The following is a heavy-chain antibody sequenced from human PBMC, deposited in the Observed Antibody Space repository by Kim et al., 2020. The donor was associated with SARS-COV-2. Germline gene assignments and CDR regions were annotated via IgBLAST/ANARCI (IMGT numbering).Heavy chain of an antibody. CDR2: ISSSSTI. D-gene: IGHD3-9*01. Sequence: GGSLRLSCAASGFTFSSYSMNWVRQAPGKGLEWVSYISSSSTIYYADSVKGRFTISRDNAKNSLYLQMNSLRDEDTAVYYCARGDYDILTGYYLNYFDYWGQGTLVTVSS. CDR3: ARGDYDILTGYYLNYFDY. J-gene: IGHJ4*02. V-gene: IGHV3-48*02. CDR1: GFTFSSYS.